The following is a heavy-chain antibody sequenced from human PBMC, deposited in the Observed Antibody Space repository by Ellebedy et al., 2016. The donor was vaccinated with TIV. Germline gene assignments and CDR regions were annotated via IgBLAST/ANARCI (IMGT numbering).Heavy chain of an antibody. Sequence: GGSLRLSCGASGFSFRSYWMTWVRQPPGKGLEWVANINQDGSDKYYVDSVKGRFTISRDNAKNSVFLQMKSLRAEDTALYYCATDGSYGDYRSPTHAFEMWGQGTMVTVSS. V-gene: IGHV3-7*01. CDR3: ATDGSYGDYRSPTHAFEM. J-gene: IGHJ3*02. CDR2: INQDGSDK. CDR1: GFSFRSYW. D-gene: IGHD4-17*01.